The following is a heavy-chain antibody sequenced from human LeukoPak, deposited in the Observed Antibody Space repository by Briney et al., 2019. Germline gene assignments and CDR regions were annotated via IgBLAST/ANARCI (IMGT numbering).Heavy chain of an antibody. D-gene: IGHD3-10*01. CDR2: IRGGDATT. CDR3: AKSAPGLLSGDWFDP. Sequence: PGGSLRLSCAASGFTFSNSAMSWVRQAPGKGLEWVSAIRGGDATTWYADSVKGRFTISRDNSKNTLHLQMNSLRAEDTAVYYCAKSAPGLLSGDWFDPWGQGTLVTVSS. J-gene: IGHJ5*02. CDR1: GFTFSNSA. V-gene: IGHV3-23*01.